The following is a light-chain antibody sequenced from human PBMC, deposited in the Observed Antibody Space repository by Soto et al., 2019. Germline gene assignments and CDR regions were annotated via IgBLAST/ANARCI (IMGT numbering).Light chain of an antibody. CDR3: QQRSNWPSLLT. V-gene: IGKV3-11*01. CDR1: QSVSSY. J-gene: IGKJ3*01. Sequence: EIVLTQSPAPLSLSPGERATLSCRASQSVSSYLAWYQQKPGRAPRLLIYDAPNRATGIPARFSGSGSGTDVTLNIRGLEPEDFAVYYWQQRSNWPSLLTFRPGTKVGIK. CDR2: DAP.